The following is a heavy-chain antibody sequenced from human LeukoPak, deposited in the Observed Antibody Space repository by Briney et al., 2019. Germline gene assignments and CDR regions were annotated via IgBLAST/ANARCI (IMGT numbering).Heavy chain of an antibody. D-gene: IGHD6-13*01. CDR3: AKAAAAGTIRFDY. CDR1: GYTFTGYY. J-gene: IGHJ4*02. V-gene: IGHV1-2*02. Sequence: ASVKVSCKASGYTFTGYYMHWVRQAPGQGLEWMGWINPNSGGTNYAQKFQGRVTMTRDTSISTAYMGLSRLRSDDTAVYYCAKAAAAGTIRFDYWGQGTLVTVSS. CDR2: INPNSGGT.